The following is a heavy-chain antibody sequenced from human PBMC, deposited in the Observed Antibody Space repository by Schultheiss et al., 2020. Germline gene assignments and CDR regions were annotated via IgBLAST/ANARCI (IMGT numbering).Heavy chain of an antibody. J-gene: IGHJ6*02. CDR2: ISYDGSNK. D-gene: IGHD6-19*01. Sequence: GGSLRLSCAASGFAFSSYGMYWVRQAPGKGLEWVAIISYDGSNKYYADSVKGRFTISRDNSKNTLYLQMNSLRAEDTTVYYCVREGLSDWYDGMDVWGQGTTVTVSS. V-gene: IGHV3-30*03. CDR3: VREGLSDWYDGMDV. CDR1: GFAFSSYG.